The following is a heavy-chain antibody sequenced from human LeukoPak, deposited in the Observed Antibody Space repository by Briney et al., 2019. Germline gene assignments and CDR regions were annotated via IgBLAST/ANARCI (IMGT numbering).Heavy chain of an antibody. J-gene: IGHJ3*02. D-gene: IGHD5-12*01. V-gene: IGHV3-23*01. CDR3: ARDLPKTGYVGALDI. CDR1: GFTFSSYS. Sequence: GGSLRLSCTASGFTFSSYSMNWVRQAPGKGLEWVSAISGRGDNTYYADSVRGRFTISRDNSKNTLYLQMNSLRAEDTAVYYCARDLPKTGYVGALDIWGQGTMVTVSS. CDR2: ISGRGDNT.